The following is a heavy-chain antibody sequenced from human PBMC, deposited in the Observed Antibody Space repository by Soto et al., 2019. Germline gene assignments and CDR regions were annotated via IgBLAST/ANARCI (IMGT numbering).Heavy chain of an antibody. CDR2: DNADGSST. J-gene: IGHJ4*02. Sequence: EVRLVESGGGQVHPGGSLRLSCAASGFSFTHYRIHWVRQVPGKGLEWVCRDNADGSSTNYAGFAKGRFTISRDNCKNMAYLEMNNLRADDTALYYCAKAGDWNYVYDFWGQGTSVLVSS. CDR3: AKAGDWNYVYDF. CDR1: GFSFTHYR. D-gene: IGHD1-7*01. V-gene: IGHV3-74*01.